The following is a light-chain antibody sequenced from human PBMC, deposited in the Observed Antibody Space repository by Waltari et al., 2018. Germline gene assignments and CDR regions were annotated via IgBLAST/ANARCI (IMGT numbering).Light chain of an antibody. CDR2: DVN. CDR3: SSYVGADTAV. Sequence: QPALTQPPSASGSPGQSITISCTGSARDIGAHDSVSWYQQHPGKAPKLLLYDVNRRPSGVPFRFSGSKSGNTASLTVSGLQTEDEADYYCSSYVGADTAVFGPGTKVTVL. V-gene: IGLV2-8*01. CDR1: ARDIGAHDS. J-gene: IGLJ1*01.